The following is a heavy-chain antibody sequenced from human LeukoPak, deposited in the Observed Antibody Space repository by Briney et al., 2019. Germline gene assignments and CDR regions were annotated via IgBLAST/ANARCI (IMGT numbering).Heavy chain of an antibody. V-gene: IGHV3-15*01. CDR2: IKSKTDGGTT. Sequence: PGGSLRLSCAASGFTFSNAWMRWVRQAPGKGLEWVGRIKSKTDGGTTDYAAPVKGRFTISRDDSKNTLYLQMDSLKTEDTAVYYCTTVHYDFWSGYYTGFDYWGQGTLVTVSS. CDR3: TTVHYDFWSGYYTGFDY. CDR1: GFTFSNAW. J-gene: IGHJ4*02. D-gene: IGHD3-3*01.